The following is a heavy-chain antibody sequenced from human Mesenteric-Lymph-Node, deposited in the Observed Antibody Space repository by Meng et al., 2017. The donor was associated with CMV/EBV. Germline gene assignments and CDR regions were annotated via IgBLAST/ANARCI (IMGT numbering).Heavy chain of an antibody. CDR3: ARGAVIAAAGNTRTPGFYYYYYGMDV. V-gene: IGHV4-59*01. D-gene: IGHD6-13*01. CDR2: IYYSGST. Sequence: SETLSLTCTVSDGSISSYYWSWIRQPPGKGLEWIGYIYYSGSTNYNPSLKSRVTISVDTSKNQFSLKLSSVTAADTAVYYCARGAVIAAAGNTRTPGFYYYYYGMDVWGQGTTVTVSS. CDR1: DGSISSYY. J-gene: IGHJ6*02.